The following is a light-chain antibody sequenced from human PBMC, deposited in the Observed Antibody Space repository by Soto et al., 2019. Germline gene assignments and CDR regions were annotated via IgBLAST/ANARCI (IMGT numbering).Light chain of an antibody. CDR3: CSYPDSGTPVV. CDR2: EGS. Sequence: QSALTQPASVSGSPGQSITISCTGSSSDVGGYNLVSWYQRHPGKAPKLLIYEGSKRSSGVSYRFSGSKSGNTASLTVSGLQAEDEAEYYCCSYPDSGTPVVFGGGTKLTVL. J-gene: IGLJ2*01. CDR1: SSDVGGYNL. V-gene: IGLV2-23*01.